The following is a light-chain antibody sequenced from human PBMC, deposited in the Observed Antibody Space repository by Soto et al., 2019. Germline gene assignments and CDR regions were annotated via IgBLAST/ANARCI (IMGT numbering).Light chain of an antibody. CDR1: TGAVTSGHY. J-gene: IGLJ2*01. CDR3: FISFNAARPVV. CDR2: DTS. Sequence: QTVVTQEPSLTVSPGGTVTLTCGSSTGAVTSGHYPYWFQQKPGQAPRTLIYDTSIKHSWTPARFSGSLLGGKAALTLSGAQPEDEADYYCFISFNAARPVVFGGGTKVTVL. V-gene: IGLV7-46*01.